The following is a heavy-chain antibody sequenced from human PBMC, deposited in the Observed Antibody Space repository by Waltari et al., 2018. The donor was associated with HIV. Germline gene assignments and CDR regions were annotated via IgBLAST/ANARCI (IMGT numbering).Heavy chain of an antibody. CDR1: GYTFTSYD. CDR2: MNPNSGNT. V-gene: IGHV1-8*01. Sequence: QVQLVQSGAEVKKPGASVKVSCKASGYTFTSYDINWVRQATGQGLEWMGWMNPNSGNTGYAQKFQGRVTMTRNTSISTAYMELSSLRSEDTAVYYCAAGIAVAANYYYYGMDVWGQGTTVTVSS. CDR3: AAGIAVAANYYYYGMDV. D-gene: IGHD6-19*01. J-gene: IGHJ6*02.